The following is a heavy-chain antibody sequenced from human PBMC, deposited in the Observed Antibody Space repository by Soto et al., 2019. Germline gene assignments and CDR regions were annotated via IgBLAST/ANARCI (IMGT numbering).Heavy chain of an antibody. CDR1: GGSISTYY. J-gene: IGHJ4*02. Sequence: SETLSLTCTVSGGSISTYYWSWIRQPPGKGLEWIGYIYYSGSTNYNPSLKSRVTISVDTSKNQFSLSLSSVTAADTAVYYCARGRGYGYGIDYWGQGTLVTVSS. CDR3: ARGRGYGYGIDY. V-gene: IGHV4-59*12. CDR2: IYYSGST. D-gene: IGHD5-18*01.